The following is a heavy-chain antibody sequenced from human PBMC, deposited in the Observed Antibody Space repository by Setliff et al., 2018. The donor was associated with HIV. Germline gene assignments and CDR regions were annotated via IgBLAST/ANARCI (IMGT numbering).Heavy chain of an antibody. CDR1: GFTFSDYY. Sequence: GGSLRLSCAGSGSGGSGFTFSDYYMSWVRQAPGKGPEWLSYISSSGTTTYYADSVKGRFTISRDNAKNSVLLQMNSLRVEDTAVYYCARILDMSSRTRTLYHAMDVWGRGTTVTVSS. D-gene: IGHD3-10*01. CDR3: ARILDMSSRTRTLYHAMDV. J-gene: IGHJ6*02. CDR2: ISSSGTTT. V-gene: IGHV3-11*04.